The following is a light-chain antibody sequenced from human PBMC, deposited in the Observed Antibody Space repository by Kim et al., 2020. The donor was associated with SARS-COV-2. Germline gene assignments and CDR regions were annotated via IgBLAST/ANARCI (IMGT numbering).Light chain of an antibody. CDR2: EDD. CDR3: QSYDGTDWV. CDR1: GGSIATGY. V-gene: IGLV6-57*01. J-gene: IGLJ3*02. Sequence: NFMLTQPPSVSGSPGETLTISCTRTGGSIATGYVHWYQQRPGRSPTTVIYEDDQRPSGVPDRFSASVDSSSNAASLIISGLETEDEADYYCQSYDGTDWVFGGGTKLTVL.